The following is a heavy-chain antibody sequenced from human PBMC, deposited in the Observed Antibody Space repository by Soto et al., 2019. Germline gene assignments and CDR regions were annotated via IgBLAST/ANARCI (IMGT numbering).Heavy chain of an antibody. CDR2: INPSGGRT. CDR3: ARDGGADCSGGSCYSGLRYYYYGMDV. Sequence: QVQLVQSGAEVKKPGASVKVSCKASGYTFTSYYMHWVRQAPGQGLEWMGIINPSGGRTSYAQKFQGRGTMTRDTSTSTVYMELSSLRSEDTAVYYCARDGGADCSGGSCYSGLRYYYYGMDVWGQGTTVTVSS. J-gene: IGHJ6*02. CDR1: GYTFTSYY. V-gene: IGHV1-46*01. D-gene: IGHD2-15*01.